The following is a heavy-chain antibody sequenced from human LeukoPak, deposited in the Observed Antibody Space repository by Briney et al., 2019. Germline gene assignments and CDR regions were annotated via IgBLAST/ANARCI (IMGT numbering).Heavy chain of an antibody. CDR1: GGSISSSSYY. J-gene: IGHJ6*03. CDR2: IHYSGST. Sequence: PSETLSLTCTVSGGSISSSSYYWGWIRQPPGKGLEWIGTIHYSGSTYYNTSLKSRVTISVDTSKNQFSLKLRSVTVADTAVYYCARDHQGTYFDFWSGSKANNYYYMDVWGKGTTVTVSS. V-gene: IGHV4-39*07. CDR3: ARDHQGTYFDFWSGSKANNYYYMDV. D-gene: IGHD3-3*01.